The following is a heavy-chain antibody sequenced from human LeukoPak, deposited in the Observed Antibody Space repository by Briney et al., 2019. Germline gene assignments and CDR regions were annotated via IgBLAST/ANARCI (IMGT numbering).Heavy chain of an antibody. V-gene: IGHV1-2*06. D-gene: IGHD2-2*01. Sequence: ASVKVSCKASGYTFTGYYMHWVRQAPGQGLEWMGRINPNSGGTNYAQKFQGRVTMTRDTSINTAYMELSRLRSDDTAVYYCARDLHCISTGCSYNWFDPWGQGTLVTVSS. CDR2: INPNSGGT. CDR1: GYTFTGYY. CDR3: ARDLHCISTGCSYNWFDP. J-gene: IGHJ5*02.